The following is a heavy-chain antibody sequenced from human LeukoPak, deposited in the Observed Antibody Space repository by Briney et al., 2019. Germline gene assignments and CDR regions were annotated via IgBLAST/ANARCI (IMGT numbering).Heavy chain of an antibody. D-gene: IGHD1-20*01. CDR3: AREALITGTTSFDY. CDR1: GGSISSYY. V-gene: IGHV4-59*12. Sequence: PSETLSLTCTVSGGSISSYYWSWIRQPPGKGLEWIGYIYYSGSTNYNPSLKSRVTISVDTSKNQFSLKLSSVTAADTAVYYCAREALITGTTSFDYWGQGTLVTVSS. CDR2: IYYSGST. J-gene: IGHJ4*02.